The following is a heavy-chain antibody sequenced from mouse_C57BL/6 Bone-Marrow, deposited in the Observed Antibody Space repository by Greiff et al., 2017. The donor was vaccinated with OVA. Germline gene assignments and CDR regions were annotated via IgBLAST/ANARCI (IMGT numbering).Heavy chain of an antibody. V-gene: IGHV7-1*01. CDR1: GFTFSDFY. Sequence: EVKLVESGGGLVQSGRSLRLSCAPSGFTFSDFYMEWVRQAPGKGLEWIAASRNKANDYTTEYSASVKGRFIVSRDTSQSILYLQMNALRAEDTAIYYCARDASYSYAMDYWGQGTSVTVSS. CDR3: ARDASYSYAMDY. CDR2: SRNKANDYTT. D-gene: IGHD2-12*01. J-gene: IGHJ4*01.